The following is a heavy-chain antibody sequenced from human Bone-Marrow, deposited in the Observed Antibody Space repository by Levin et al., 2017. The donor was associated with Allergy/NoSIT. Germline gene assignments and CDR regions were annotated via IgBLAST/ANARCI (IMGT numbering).Heavy chain of an antibody. CDR3: ARTAFMMYGFDF. CDR1: GFSLSTSGMC. V-gene: IGHV2-70*13. Sequence: SGPTLVKPTQTLTLTCTFSGFSLSTSGMCVSWIRQPPGKALEWLALIDWDDDKFYNTSLKTRLTISKDTSKNQAVLTMTNMDPVCTATYYCARTAFMMYGFDFWGQGALITVSS. D-gene: IGHD2-8*01. CDR2: IDWDDDK. J-gene: IGHJ4*02.